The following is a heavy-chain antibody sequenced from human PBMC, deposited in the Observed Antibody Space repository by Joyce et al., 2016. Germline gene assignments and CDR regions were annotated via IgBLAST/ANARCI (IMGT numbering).Heavy chain of an antibody. Sequence: VIWYDGSSTYYADSGKGRFTISRDNSNNTLYLQMNSLRAEDTALYYCARAPAPVAGSLDYWGQGTLVTVSS. J-gene: IGHJ4*02. D-gene: IGHD6-19*01. V-gene: IGHV3-33*01. CDR2: IWYDGSST. CDR3: ARAPAPVAGSLDY.